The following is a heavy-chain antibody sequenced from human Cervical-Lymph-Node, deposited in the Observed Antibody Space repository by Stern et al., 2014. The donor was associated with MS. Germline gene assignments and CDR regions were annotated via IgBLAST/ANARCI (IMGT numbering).Heavy chain of an antibody. J-gene: IGHJ4*02. CDR2: INAANGDT. CDR1: GYRFTSYA. V-gene: IGHV1-3*01. D-gene: IGHD2-8*02. Sequence: QLVQSGPEVNKPGASVKVSCKASGYRFTSYAIPRARQAPGQRLEWIAWINAANGDTKYSQRFQGRVTITRDTSASTAYMELSGLRSEDTAVYFCARNPTGGRLFDYWGQGTLVTVSS. CDR3: ARNPTGGRLFDY.